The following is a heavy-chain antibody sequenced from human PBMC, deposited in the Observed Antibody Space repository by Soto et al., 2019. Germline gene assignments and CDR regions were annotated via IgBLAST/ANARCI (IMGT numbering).Heavy chain of an antibody. D-gene: IGHD1-7*01. CDR1: GYTFINYG. CDR3: ARDGITGTNAFDI. V-gene: IGHV1-18*01. Sequence: ASVKVSCKASGYTFINYGISWVRQAPGQGLEWMGWISAYNGNTNYAQKLQGRVTMTTDTSTSTAHMELRSLRSDDTAVYYCARDGITGTNAFDIWGQGTIVTVSS. CDR2: ISAYNGNT. J-gene: IGHJ3*02.